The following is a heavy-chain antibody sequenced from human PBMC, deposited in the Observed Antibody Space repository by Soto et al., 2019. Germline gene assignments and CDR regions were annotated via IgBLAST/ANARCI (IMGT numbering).Heavy chain of an antibody. Sequence: ASVKVACKASGGTFSSYTISWVRQAPGQGLEWMGRIIPILGIANYAGSVRGRFTISRDNSKNTLYLQMNSLRAEDTAVYYCAKETLGYCSSGSCRIDYWGQGTLVTVSS. D-gene: IGHD2-15*01. CDR2: IIPILGIA. J-gene: IGHJ4*02. CDR3: AKETLGYCSSGSCRIDY. V-gene: IGHV1-69*04. CDR1: GGTFSSYT.